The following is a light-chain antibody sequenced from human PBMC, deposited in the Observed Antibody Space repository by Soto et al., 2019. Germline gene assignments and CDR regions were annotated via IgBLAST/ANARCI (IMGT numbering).Light chain of an antibody. CDR2: DVT. V-gene: IGLV2-14*03. Sequence: QSALTQPACVSGSPGQSITISCTGSVSDIGGYDYVSWYQQRPGKVPTLIIYDVTLRPSGVSDRLSGSKSGSTASLNISGLQADDEADYYCSSFTSNYTVIFGGGTKLTVL. CDR3: SSFTSNYTVI. J-gene: IGLJ2*01. CDR1: VSDIGGYDY.